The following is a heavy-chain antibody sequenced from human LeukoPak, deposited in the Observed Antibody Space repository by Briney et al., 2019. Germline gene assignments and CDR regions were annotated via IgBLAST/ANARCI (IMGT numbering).Heavy chain of an antibody. V-gene: IGHV3-23*01. J-gene: IGHJ4*02. Sequence: GGSLRLSCAASGFTFSSYAMSWVRQAPGKGLEWVSAISGSGGSTYYADSVKGRFTISRDNAKNSLHLQMNSLTAEDTAVYYCARGGGRGDYNERYYFDYWGQGTLVTVSS. CDR3: ARGGGRGDYNERYYFDY. D-gene: IGHD3-22*01. CDR1: GFTFSSYA. CDR2: ISGSGGST.